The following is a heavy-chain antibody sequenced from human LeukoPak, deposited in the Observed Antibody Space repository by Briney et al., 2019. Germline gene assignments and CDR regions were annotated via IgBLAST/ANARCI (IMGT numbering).Heavy chain of an antibody. J-gene: IGHJ4*02. CDR3: ARDPQWLDPFDY. D-gene: IGHD6-19*01. CDR2: INWNGGST. CDR1: GFTFDDYG. V-gene: IGHV3-20*04. Sequence: GSLRLSCAAPGFTFDDYGMSWVRQAPGKGLEWVSGINWNGGSTGYADSVKGRFTISRDNAKNSLYLQMNSLRAEDTALYYCARDPQWLDPFDYWGQGTLVTVSS.